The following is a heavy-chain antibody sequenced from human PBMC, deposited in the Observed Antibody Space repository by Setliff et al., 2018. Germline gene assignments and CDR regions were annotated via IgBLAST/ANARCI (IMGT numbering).Heavy chain of an antibody. V-gene: IGHV3-7*01. CDR2: IKQDGSVA. CDR1: GFTFSSYW. J-gene: IGHJ6*02. D-gene: IGHD2-21*01. Sequence: PGGSLRLSCAASGFTFSSYWMSWVRQAPGKGLEWVANIKQDGSVANYADAVKGRFTISRDNAKNTLSLQMNTLKAEDTAVYYCTRDIVVFTDIDYYYSGMDVWGQGTAVTVSS. CDR3: TRDIVVFTDIDYYYSGMDV.